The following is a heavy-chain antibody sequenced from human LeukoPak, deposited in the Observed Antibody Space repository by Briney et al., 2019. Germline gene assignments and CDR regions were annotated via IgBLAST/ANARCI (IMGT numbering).Heavy chain of an antibody. CDR1: GFTFSNSW. CDR2: IKPDGSVQ. J-gene: IGHJ5*02. Sequence: GGSLRLSCAASGFTFSNSWMSWVRQAPGKGLEWVATIKPDGSVQYYVDSVKGRFTISRDNAKNSLFLQINSLRAEDTAVYYCANGGTYSSGPWGQGTLVTVSS. CDR3: ANGGTYSSGP. V-gene: IGHV3-7*01. D-gene: IGHD3-22*01.